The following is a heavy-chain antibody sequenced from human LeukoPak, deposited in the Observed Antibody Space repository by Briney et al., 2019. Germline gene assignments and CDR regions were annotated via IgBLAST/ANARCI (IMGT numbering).Heavy chain of an antibody. V-gene: IGHV3-48*04. D-gene: IGHD3-16*01. J-gene: IGHJ4*02. CDR2: VSISSGTI. Sequence: GGSLRLSCAASGFTFTGHNMNWVRQAPGKGLEWISFVSISSGTIYYADSVKGRFSISKDNAKSSLDLQMNSLRAEDTAVYYCARAMSTFGGVRNYFDSWGQGTLVTVSS. CDR3: ARAMSTFGGVRNYFDS. CDR1: GFTFTGHN.